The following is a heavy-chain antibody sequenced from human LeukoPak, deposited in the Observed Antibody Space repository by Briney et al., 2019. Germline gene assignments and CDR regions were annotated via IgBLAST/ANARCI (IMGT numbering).Heavy chain of an antibody. Sequence: AGGSLRLSCAASGFTFSDYNMRWIRQAPGKGLEWVSSISRSGSTKYYADSMKGRFTISRDNAKNSLFLQMNSLRAEDTAVYYCARVLRYCSGGNCYSGGLGYMDVWGKGTTVTISS. CDR3: ARVLRYCSGGNCYSGGLGYMDV. CDR2: ISRSGSTK. CDR1: GFTFSDYN. J-gene: IGHJ6*03. V-gene: IGHV3-11*01. D-gene: IGHD2-15*01.